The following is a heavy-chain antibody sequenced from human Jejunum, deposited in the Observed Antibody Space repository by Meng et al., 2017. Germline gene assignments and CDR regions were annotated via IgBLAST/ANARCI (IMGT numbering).Heavy chain of an antibody. D-gene: IGHD3-10*01. CDR2: IKSKADGGTT. CDR1: EILITYAW. J-gene: IGHJ4*02. CDR3: TTIGSSNYYSGGVVDY. V-gene: IGHV3-15*01. Sequence: GGSLRLSCTTSEILITYAWMNWVRQAPGKGLEWVGRIKSKADGGTTDYAASVKGRFSISRDDSKNTLYLQMNSLETEDTAVYYCTTIGSSNYYSGGVVDYWGQGTLVTVSS.